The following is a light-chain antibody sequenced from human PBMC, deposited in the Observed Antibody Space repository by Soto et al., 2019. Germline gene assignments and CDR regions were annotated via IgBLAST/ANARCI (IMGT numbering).Light chain of an antibody. CDR3: CSYAGSYTYV. CDR1: SSNIGPFDY. CDR2: DVN. V-gene: IGLV2-11*01. J-gene: IGLJ1*01. Sequence: QSALTQPRSVSGSPGHSVTISCTGTSSNIGPFDYVSWYQKYPGKAPQVIIFDVNQRPSGVPQRFSGFKSGNTAYLTISGLQTDDEADYYCCSYAGSYTYVFGTGTKVTVL.